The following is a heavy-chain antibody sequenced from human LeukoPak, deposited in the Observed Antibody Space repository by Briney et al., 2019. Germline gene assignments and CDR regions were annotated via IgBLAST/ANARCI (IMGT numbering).Heavy chain of an antibody. Sequence: PGGSLRLSCAASGFTFSSYAMSWVRQAPGKGLEWVSDISGSGGSTSYADSVKGRFTISRDNSKNTLYMQMNSLRAEDTAVYYCAKDGKKHHGTGDYDKGGQGPLVTVS. V-gene: IGHV3-23*01. CDR3: AKDGKKHHGTGDYDK. D-gene: IGHD3-10*01. J-gene: IGHJ4*02. CDR2: ISGSGGST. CDR1: GFTFSSYA.